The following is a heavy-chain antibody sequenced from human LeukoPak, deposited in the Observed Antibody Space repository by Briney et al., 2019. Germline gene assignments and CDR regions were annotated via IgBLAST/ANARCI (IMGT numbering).Heavy chain of an antibody. CDR3: ARVGGDYGVWAFDI. Sequence: GASVKVSCKASGYTFASYGISWVRQAPGQGLEWMGWINPNSGGTNYAQKFQGRVTMTRDTSISTAYMELRSLRSDDTAVYYCARVGGDYGVWAFDIWGQGTMVTVSS. CDR2: INPNSGGT. CDR1: GYTFASYG. V-gene: IGHV1-2*02. J-gene: IGHJ3*02. D-gene: IGHD4-17*01.